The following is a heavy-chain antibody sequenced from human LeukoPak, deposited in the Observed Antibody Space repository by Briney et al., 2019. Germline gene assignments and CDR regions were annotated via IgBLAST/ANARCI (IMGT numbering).Heavy chain of an antibody. J-gene: IGHJ4*02. Sequence: SETLSLTCTVSGGSISSYYWSWIRQPPGKGLEWIGYIYYSGSTNYNPSLKSRVTISVDTSKNQLSLKLSSVTAADTAVYYCARDLKLWLDYWGQGTLVTVSS. CDR2: IYYSGST. D-gene: IGHD5-18*01. CDR3: ARDLKLWLDY. CDR1: GGSISSYY. V-gene: IGHV4-59*12.